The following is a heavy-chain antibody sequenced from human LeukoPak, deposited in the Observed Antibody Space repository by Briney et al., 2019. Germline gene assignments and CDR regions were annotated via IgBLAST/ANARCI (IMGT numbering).Heavy chain of an antibody. CDR3: ARAVFSYCSGGSCPYFDY. J-gene: IGHJ4*02. D-gene: IGHD2-15*01. CDR1: GGSFSGYY. V-gene: IGHV4-34*01. CDR2: INHSGST. Sequence: SETLSLTCAVYGGSFSGYYWSWIRQPPGKGLEWIGEINHSGSTNYNPSLKSRVTISVDTSKNQFSLKLSSVTAADTAIYYCARAVFSYCSGGSCPYFDYWGQGTLVTVSS.